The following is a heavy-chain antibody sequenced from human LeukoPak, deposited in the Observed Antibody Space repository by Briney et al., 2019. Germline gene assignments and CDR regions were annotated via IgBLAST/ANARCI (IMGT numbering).Heavy chain of an antibody. CDR2: TYYRSKWYT. CDR3: ARKAAGVGGIGY. V-gene: IGHV6-1*01. CDR1: GVSVSSNSAA. J-gene: IGHJ4*02. Sequence: KQSQTLSLTCAISGVSVSSNSAAWNWIRQSQSRGLEWLGRTYYRSKWYTDYALSVKSRITINPDTSKNQFSLQLNSVTPEDTAVYYCARKAAGVGGIGYWGQGTLVTVS. D-gene: IGHD6-13*01.